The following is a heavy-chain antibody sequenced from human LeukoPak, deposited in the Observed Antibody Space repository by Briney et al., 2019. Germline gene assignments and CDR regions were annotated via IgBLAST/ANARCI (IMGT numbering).Heavy chain of an antibody. CDR1: GFTFSSYA. CDR2: ISGSGGSA. D-gene: IGHD1-26*01. Sequence: PGGSLRLSCAASGFTFSSYAMSWVRQAPGKGLEWVSAISGSGGSAYYADSVKGRFTISRDNSKNTLYLQMNSLRAEDTAVYYCAKDRVGAYYHYGMDVWGQGTTVTVSS. J-gene: IGHJ6*02. CDR3: AKDRVGAYYHYGMDV. V-gene: IGHV3-23*01.